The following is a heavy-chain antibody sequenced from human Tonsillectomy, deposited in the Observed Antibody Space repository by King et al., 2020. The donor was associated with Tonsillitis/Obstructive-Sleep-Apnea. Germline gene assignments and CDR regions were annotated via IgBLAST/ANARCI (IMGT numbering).Heavy chain of an antibody. J-gene: IGHJ4*02. V-gene: IGHV3-23*04. CDR3: ATDRRCYFDN. Sequence: VQLVESGGALVQPGGSLRLSCAASGFTFNSYALTWVRQAPGKGLEWVSTISGSGTNIYYAGSGKGRFTISRDNSKNTLYLQMNSLRAEDTAIYYCATDRRCYFDNRGQGTLVTVSS. CDR2: ISGSGTNI. CDR1: GFTFNSYA. D-gene: IGHD2-8*01.